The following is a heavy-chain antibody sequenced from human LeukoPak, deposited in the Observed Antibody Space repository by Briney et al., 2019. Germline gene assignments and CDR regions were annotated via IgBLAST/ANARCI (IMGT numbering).Heavy chain of an antibody. CDR3: AREAAMVADSYYYYYMDV. J-gene: IGHJ6*03. D-gene: IGHD2-2*01. CDR2: IKQDGSEK. V-gene: IGHV3-7*01. CDR1: GFTFSSYW. Sequence: GGSLRLSCAASGFTFSSYWMSWVRQAPGKGLEWVANIKQDGSEKYYVDSVKGRFTISRDNAKNSLYLQMNSLRAEDTAVCYCAREAAMVADSYYYYYMDVWGKGTTVTVSS.